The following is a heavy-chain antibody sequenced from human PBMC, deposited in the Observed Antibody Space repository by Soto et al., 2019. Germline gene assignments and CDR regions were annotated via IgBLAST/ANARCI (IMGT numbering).Heavy chain of an antibody. CDR3: ARVQDGSEYYGMDV. D-gene: IGHD3-10*01. V-gene: IGHV4-30-4*01. CDR2: IYYSGST. CDR1: GGSISSGDYY. Sequence: PSETLSLTXTVSGGSISSGDYYWSWIRQPPGKGLEWIGYIYYSGSTYYNPSLKSRVTISVDTSKNQFSLKLSSVTAADTAVYYCARVQDGSEYYGMDVWGQGTTVTVSS. J-gene: IGHJ6*02.